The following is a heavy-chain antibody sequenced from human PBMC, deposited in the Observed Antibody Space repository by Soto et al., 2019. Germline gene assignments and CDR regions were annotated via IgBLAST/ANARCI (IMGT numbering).Heavy chain of an antibody. CDR1: GFTFSSYA. Sequence: GGSLRLSCAASGFTFSSYAMSWVRQAPGKGLEWVSAISGSGGSTYYADSVKGRFTISRDNSKNTLYLQMNSLRAEDTAVYYCAKVSRVTMVGGVKNNFDYGGQGTLVPVP. D-gene: IGHD3-10*01. J-gene: IGHJ4*02. CDR3: AKVSRVTMVGGVKNNFDY. V-gene: IGHV3-23*01. CDR2: ISGSGGST.